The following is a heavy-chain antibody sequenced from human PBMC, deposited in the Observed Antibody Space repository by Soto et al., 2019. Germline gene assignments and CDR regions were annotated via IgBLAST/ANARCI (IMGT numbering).Heavy chain of an antibody. D-gene: IGHD4-17*01. CDR2: FDPEDGET. CDR1: GYTLTDLS. CDR3: ATALQTYGDYDY. J-gene: IGHJ4*02. V-gene: IGHV1-24*01. Sequence: ASVTVSCKVSGYTLTDLSMHWVRQAPGKGLEWMGGFDPEDGETIYAQKFQGRVTMTEDTSTDTAYMELSSLRSEDTAVYYCATALQTYGDYDYWGQGTLVTVSS.